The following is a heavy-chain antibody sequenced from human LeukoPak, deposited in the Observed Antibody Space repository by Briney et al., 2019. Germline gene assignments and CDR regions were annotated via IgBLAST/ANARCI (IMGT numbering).Heavy chain of an antibody. CDR2: IIPIFGTA. V-gene: IGHV1-69*06. D-gene: IGHD6-19*01. CDR1: GGTFSSYA. Sequence: SVKVSCKASGGTFSSYAISWVRQAPGQGLEWMGGIIPIFGTANYAQKFQGRVTITADKSTSTAYMELSSLRSEDTAVYYCARDSWYSSGWSEDYYYYYMDVWGKGTTVIVSS. J-gene: IGHJ6*03. CDR3: ARDSWYSSGWSEDYYYYYMDV.